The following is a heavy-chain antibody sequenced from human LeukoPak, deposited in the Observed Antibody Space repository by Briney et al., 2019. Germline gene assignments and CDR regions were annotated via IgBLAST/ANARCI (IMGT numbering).Heavy chain of an antibody. CDR1: GFTFSSYG. D-gene: IGHD6-13*01. CDR2: ISSTGGTI. J-gene: IGHJ4*02. CDR3: ARDQYSSIDY. Sequence: GGSLRLSCAASGFTFSSYGMHWVRQAPGKGLEWVSYISSTGGTIYYADSVKGRFTISRDNVKNSVYLQMDSLRAEDTAVYYCARDQYSSIDYWGQGTLVTVSS. V-gene: IGHV3-48*01.